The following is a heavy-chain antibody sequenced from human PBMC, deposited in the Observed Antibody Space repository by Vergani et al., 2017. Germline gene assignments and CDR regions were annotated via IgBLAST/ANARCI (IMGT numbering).Heavy chain of an antibody. CDR3: AGGARQDADSSGFPLPLDFDY. D-gene: IGHD3-22*01. V-gene: IGHV4-39*07. Sequence: QLQLQESGPGLVKPSEPLSLTCTVSGGSISSSSYYWGWIRQPPGKGLEWIGSIYYSGSTYYNPSRKSRVTISVDTSKNQFSLKLSSVTAADTAVYYCAGGARQDADSSGFPLPLDFDYWGQGTLVTVSS. CDR1: GGSISSSSYY. CDR2: IYYSGST. J-gene: IGHJ4*02.